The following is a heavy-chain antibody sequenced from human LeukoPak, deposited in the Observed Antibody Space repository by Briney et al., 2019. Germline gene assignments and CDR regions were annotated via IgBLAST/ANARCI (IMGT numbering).Heavy chain of an antibody. CDR3: ARHVWLQPFDY. V-gene: IGHV4-59*08. CDR1: GGSMNSHY. Sequence: PSVTLSLTCSVSGGSMNSHYWSWIRQSPGKGLEWIGYIYYSGSTNYNPSLKSRVTISVDTSKNQFSLKLSSVTAADTAVYYCARHVWLQPFDYWGQGTLVTVSS. J-gene: IGHJ4*02. D-gene: IGHD3-9*01. CDR2: IYYSGST.